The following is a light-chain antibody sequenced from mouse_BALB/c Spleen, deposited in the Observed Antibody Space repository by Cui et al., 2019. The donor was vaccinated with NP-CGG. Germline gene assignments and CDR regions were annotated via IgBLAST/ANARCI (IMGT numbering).Light chain of an antibody. CDR2: GTN. V-gene: IGLV1*01. Sequence: AVVTVEYAPTISPGETVTLTCRSSTGAVTTSNYANWVQEKPDHLFTGLIGGTNNRVPRVPARFSGSLIGDKAALTITGAQTEDEAIYFCALWYSNHWVFGGGTKLTVL. J-gene: IGLJ1*01. CDR3: ALWYSNHWV. CDR1: TGAVTTSNY.